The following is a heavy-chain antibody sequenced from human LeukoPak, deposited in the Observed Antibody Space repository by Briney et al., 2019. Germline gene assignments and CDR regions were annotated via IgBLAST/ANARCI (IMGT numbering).Heavy chain of an antibody. Sequence: GASVKVSCKASGGTFSSYAISWVRQAPGQGLEWMGRITPIFGTANYAQKFQGRVTITTDESTSTAYMELSSLRSEDTAVYYCARSLEMATSHAEYFQHWGQGTLVTVSS. V-gene: IGHV1-69*05. D-gene: IGHD5-24*01. CDR3: ARSLEMATSHAEYFQH. J-gene: IGHJ1*01. CDR2: ITPIFGTA. CDR1: GGTFSSYA.